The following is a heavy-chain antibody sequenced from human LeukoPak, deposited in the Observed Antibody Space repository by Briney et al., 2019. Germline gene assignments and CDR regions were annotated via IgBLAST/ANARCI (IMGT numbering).Heavy chain of an antibody. D-gene: IGHD2-15*01. V-gene: IGHV3-21*01. CDR3: ARSSMVDANDAFDI. CDR1: GFTFSSYS. CDR2: ISSSSSYI. Sequence: PGGSLRLSCAASGFTFSSYSMNWVRQAPGKGLEWVSSISSSSSYIYYADSVKGRFTISRDDAKNSLYLQMNSLRAEDTAVYYCARSSMVDANDAFDIWGQGTMVTVSS. J-gene: IGHJ3*02.